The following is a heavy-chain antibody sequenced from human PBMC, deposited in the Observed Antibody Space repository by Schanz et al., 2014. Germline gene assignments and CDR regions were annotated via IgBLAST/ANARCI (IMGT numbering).Heavy chain of an antibody. Sequence: EVQLVESGGGLVQPGGSLRLSCTASGFTFSAYAMTWVRQIPGKGLEWVSFIYIGGNTYYADSVKGRFTISRDNSKNTVYIQMNSLRAEDTAVYYCARKMKLGVYGGKGHDSLDIWGQGTMXTVSS. V-gene: IGHV3-66*01. D-gene: IGHD4-17*01. J-gene: IGHJ3*02. CDR2: IYIGGNT. CDR3: ARKMKLGVYGGKGHDSLDI. CDR1: GFTFSAYA.